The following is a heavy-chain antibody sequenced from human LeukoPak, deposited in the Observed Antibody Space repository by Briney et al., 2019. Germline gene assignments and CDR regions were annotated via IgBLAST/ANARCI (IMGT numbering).Heavy chain of an antibody. V-gene: IGHV1-2*02. J-gene: IGHJ4*02. D-gene: IGHD2-2*01. CDR2: MDPNSGDT. CDR1: GYIFTAYY. Sequence: GASVKVSCKASGYIFTAYYMHWVRQAPGQGLEWMGWMDPNSGDTKFEQKFQGRVTMTRDTSISTAYMELSRVRSDDTAMYYCASGEDVVVPAVIDYWGQGTLITVSS. CDR3: ASGEDVVVPAVIDY.